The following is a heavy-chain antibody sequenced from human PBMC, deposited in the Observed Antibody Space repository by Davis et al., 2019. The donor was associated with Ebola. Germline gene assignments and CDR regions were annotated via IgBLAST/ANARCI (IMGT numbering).Heavy chain of an antibody. CDR2: IYPGYSDT. J-gene: IGHJ4*02. Sequence: GESLKISCKGSGYSFTSYWIGWVRQMPGKGLEWMGIIYPGYSDTRYSPSLQGQVTISADKSISTAYMQWSSLKASDTAMYYCARRGTDFWSGYQYWGQGALVTVSS. CDR3: ARRGTDFWSGYQY. CDR1: GYSFTSYW. D-gene: IGHD3-3*01. V-gene: IGHV5-51*01.